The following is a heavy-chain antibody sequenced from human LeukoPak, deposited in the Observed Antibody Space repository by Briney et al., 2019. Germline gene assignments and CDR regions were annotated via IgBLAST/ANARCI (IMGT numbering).Heavy chain of an antibody. CDR3: ARYYYGSGGLAAFDI. CDR1: RGSISSYY. Sequence: PSETLSLTCTVSRGSISSYYWSWIRQPPGKGLEWIGYIYYSGSTNYNPSLKSRVTISVDTSKNQFSLKLSSVPAADTAVYYCARYYYGSGGLAAFDIWGQGTMVTVSS. J-gene: IGHJ3*02. V-gene: IGHV4-59*01. CDR2: IYYSGST. D-gene: IGHD3-10*01.